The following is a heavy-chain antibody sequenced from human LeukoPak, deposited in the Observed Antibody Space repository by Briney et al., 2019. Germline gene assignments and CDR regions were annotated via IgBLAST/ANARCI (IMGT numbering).Heavy chain of an antibody. V-gene: IGHV3-48*01. Sequence: GGSLRLSCAASGVTFSSYSMNWVRQAPGKGLEWVSYISSSSSSTIYYADSVKGRFTISRDNAKNSLYLQMNSLRAEDTAVYYCARRGNFWSGCSYDYWGQGTLVTVSS. CDR3: ARRGNFWSGCSYDY. J-gene: IGHJ4*02. CDR2: ISSSSSSTI. D-gene: IGHD3-3*01. CDR1: GVTFSSYS.